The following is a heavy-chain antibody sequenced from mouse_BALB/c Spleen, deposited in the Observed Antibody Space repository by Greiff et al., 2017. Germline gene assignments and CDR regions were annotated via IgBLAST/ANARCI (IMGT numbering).Heavy chain of an antibody. J-gene: IGHJ3*01. Sequence: EVKLQESGPGLVKPSQSLSLTCSVTGYSITSGYYWNWIRQFPGNKLEWMGYISYDGSNNYNPSLKNRISITRDTSKNQFFLKLNSVTTEDTATYYCARDRDGNYEEVWFAYWGQGTLVTVSA. D-gene: IGHD2-1*01. CDR1: GYSITSGYY. CDR2: ISYDGSN. V-gene: IGHV3-6*02. CDR3: ARDRDGNYEEVWFAY.